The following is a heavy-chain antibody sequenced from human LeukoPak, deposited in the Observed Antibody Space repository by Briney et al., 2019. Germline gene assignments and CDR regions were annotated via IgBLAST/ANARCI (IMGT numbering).Heavy chain of an antibody. Sequence: GGSLRLSCAASGFTFSSYAMHWVRQAPGKGLEYVSAISSNGGTTYYANSVKGRLTISRDKSKNPLDLQMGSLRAEDMAVYYCARGSRNHYDYSGYYSYWGQGTLVTVSS. D-gene: IGHD3-22*01. CDR2: ISSNGGTT. J-gene: IGHJ4*02. CDR3: ARGSRNHYDYSGYYSY. V-gene: IGHV3-64*01. CDR1: GFTFSSYA.